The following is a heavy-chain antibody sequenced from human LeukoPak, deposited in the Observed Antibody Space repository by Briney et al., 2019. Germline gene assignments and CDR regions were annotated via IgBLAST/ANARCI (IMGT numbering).Heavy chain of an antibody. CDR1: GVSFSGYY. Sequence: SETLSLTCAVYGVSFSGYYWSWIRQPPGQGLEWIGEINHRVTTNYNPPLKSRLTISGDTSKNHFSLKLSSVTAEDTAVYYCATSTYSSNWYDLFDPWGQGTLVTVSS. J-gene: IGHJ5*02. CDR2: INHRVTT. CDR3: ATSTYSSNWYDLFDP. D-gene: IGHD6-13*01. V-gene: IGHV4-34*01.